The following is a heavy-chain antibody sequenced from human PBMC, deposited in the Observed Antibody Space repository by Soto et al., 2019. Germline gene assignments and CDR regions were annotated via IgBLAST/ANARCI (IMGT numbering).Heavy chain of an antibody. D-gene: IGHD5-18*01. J-gene: IGHJ4*02. CDR3: ARLVTASGKVDY. CDR2: IYYSGST. CDR1: GGSISSGGYY. V-gene: IGHV4-31*03. Sequence: SETLSLTCTVSGGSISSGGYYWSWIRQHPGKGLEWIGYIYYSGSTYYNPSLKSRVTISVDTSKNQFSLKLSSVTAADTAVYYCARLVTASGKVDYWGQGTLVTVFS.